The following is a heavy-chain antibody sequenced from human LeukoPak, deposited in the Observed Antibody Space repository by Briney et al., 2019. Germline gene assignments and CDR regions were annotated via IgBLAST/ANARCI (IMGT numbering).Heavy chain of an antibody. CDR2: IYYSGST. J-gene: IGHJ6*03. D-gene: IGHD3-10*01. CDR3: ARHPMSPYGLVMDV. CDR1: GGSISSSSYY. V-gene: IGHV4-39*01. Sequence: SETLSLTCTASGGSISSSSYYWGWIRQPPGKGLEWIGSIYYSGSTYYNPSLKSRVTISVDTSKNQFSLKLSSVTAADTAVYYCARHPMSPYGLVMDVWGKGTTVTVSS.